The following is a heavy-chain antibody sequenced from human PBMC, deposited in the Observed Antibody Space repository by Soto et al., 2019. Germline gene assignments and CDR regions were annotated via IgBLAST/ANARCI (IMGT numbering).Heavy chain of an antibody. D-gene: IGHD4-17*01. CDR2: IIPIFGSA. CDR3: ATDRRATVTTESHFDY. CDR1: GGTFSNYA. J-gene: IGHJ4*02. V-gene: IGHV1-69*13. Sequence: SVKVSCKASGGTFSNYAITWVRQAPGQGLEWLGRIIPIFGSANYAQKFQGRVTITADESTTTAYMELSSLRAEDTALYYCATDRRATVTTESHFDYWGQGTLVTVSS.